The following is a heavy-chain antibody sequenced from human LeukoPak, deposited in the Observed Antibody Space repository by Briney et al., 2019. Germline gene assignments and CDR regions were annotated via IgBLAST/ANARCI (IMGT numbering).Heavy chain of an antibody. CDR1: GDSVSSNSAA. V-gene: IGHV6-1*01. CDR3: ARGSPVAAAGVYNWFDS. J-gene: IGHJ5*01. Sequence: SQTLSLTCAISGDSVSSNSAAWNWIRQSPSRGLEWLGRTYYRSKRYNDYAVSVKSRITINPDTPKNQFSLQLNSVTPEDTAVYYCARGSPVAAAGVYNWFDSWGLGTLVTVSS. D-gene: IGHD6-13*01. CDR2: TYYRSKRYN.